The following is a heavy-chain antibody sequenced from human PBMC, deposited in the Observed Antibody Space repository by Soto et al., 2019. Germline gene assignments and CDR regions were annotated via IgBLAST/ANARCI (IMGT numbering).Heavy chain of an antibody. J-gene: IGHJ4*02. CDR3: ARNMAREVTLDY. CDR1: GGSMNSGNW. D-gene: IGHD2-21*02. CDR2: IYHTGST. V-gene: IGHV4-4*02. Sequence: QVQLQESGPGLVKPSETLSLTCAISGGSMNSGNWWSWVRQPPGKGLEWIGEIYHTGSTNYNPSLKRRVTIXGXXSKNQFSLKMKSVTAADTAVYYCARNMAREVTLDYWGQGTLVTVSS.